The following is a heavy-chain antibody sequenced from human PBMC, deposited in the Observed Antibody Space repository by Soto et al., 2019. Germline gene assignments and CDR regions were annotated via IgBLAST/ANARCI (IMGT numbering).Heavy chain of an antibody. J-gene: IGHJ6*02. CDR2: ISAYNGNT. Sequence: ASVKVSSNASGYTFTSPGRSWLRQAPGQKMEWMGWISAYNGNTNYAQKLQGRVTMTTDRSTSTAYMELRSLTSDDTAIYYCVKNGKPPYYHYGLEVWG. V-gene: IGHV1-18*04. CDR1: GYTFTSPG. D-gene: IGHD2-8*01. CDR3: VKNGKPPYYHYGLEV.